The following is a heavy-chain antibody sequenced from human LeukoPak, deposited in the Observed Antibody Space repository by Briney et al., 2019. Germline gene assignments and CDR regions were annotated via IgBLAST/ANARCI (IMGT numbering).Heavy chain of an antibody. J-gene: IGHJ4*02. CDR3: AKDSIGYCSSTSCHPPFDY. Sequence: GGSLRLSCAASGFTFSSYSMNWVRQAPGKGLEWVAFIRYDGSNKYYADSVKGRFTISRDNSKNTLYLQMNSLRAEDTAVYYCAKDSIGYCSSTSCHPPFDYWGQGTLVTVSS. CDR2: IRYDGSNK. D-gene: IGHD2-2*01. V-gene: IGHV3-30*02. CDR1: GFTFSSYS.